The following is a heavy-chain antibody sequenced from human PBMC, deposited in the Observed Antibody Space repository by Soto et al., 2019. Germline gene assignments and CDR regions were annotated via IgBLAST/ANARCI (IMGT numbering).Heavy chain of an antibody. CDR1: GGSISSGGYY. J-gene: IGHJ4*02. Sequence: QVQLQESGPGLVKPSQTLSLTRTVSGGSISSGGYYWSWIRQHPGKGLEWIGYIYYSGSTYYNPSLKSRVTISVDTSKNQFSLKLSSVTAADTAVYYCARLGVCSGGSCYSDSDYWGQGTLVTVSS. CDR2: IYYSGST. CDR3: ARLGVCSGGSCYSDSDY. V-gene: IGHV4-31*03. D-gene: IGHD2-15*01.